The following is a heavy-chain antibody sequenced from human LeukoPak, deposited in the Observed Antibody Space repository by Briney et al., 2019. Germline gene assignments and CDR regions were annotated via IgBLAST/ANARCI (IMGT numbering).Heavy chain of an antibody. Sequence: RGESLKISCKGSGYIFTRDWIAWVRQKTGKGLEWMGIIYPGDSDTRYSPSFQGHVPISSDKSITTAYFQWSGLKARASAIFFCARGSFSYGVGVDWGQGTLVTVSS. D-gene: IGHD3-16*01. J-gene: IGHJ4*02. CDR2: IYPGDSDT. CDR3: ARGSFSYGVGVD. V-gene: IGHV5-51*01. CDR1: GYIFTRDW.